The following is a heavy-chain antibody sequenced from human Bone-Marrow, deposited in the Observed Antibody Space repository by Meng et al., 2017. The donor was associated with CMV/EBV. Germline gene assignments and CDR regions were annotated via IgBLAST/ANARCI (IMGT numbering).Heavy chain of an antibody. CDR1: GFTFSSYA. CDR3: ARDTFADFYGSGSYYDRTILYYYYYGMDV. Sequence: GESLKISCAASGFTFSSYAMTWVRQAPGKGLQWVSTVSGTGRNTYYADSVRGRFTISRDNSKNTLYLQINSPRAEDTAVYYCARDTFADFYGSGSYYDRTILYYYYYGMDVWGQGTTVTVSS. CDR2: VSGTGRNT. V-gene: IGHV3-23*01. D-gene: IGHD3-10*01. J-gene: IGHJ6*02.